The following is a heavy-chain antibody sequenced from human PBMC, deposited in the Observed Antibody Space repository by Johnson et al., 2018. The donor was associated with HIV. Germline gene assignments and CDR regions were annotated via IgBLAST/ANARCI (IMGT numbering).Heavy chain of an antibody. D-gene: IGHD1-26*01. V-gene: IGHV3-30*04. CDR3: ARGGTFDHLDI. CDR2: ISYDGSNK. J-gene: IGHJ3*02. CDR1: GFTFSSYA. Sequence: QVQLVESGGGVVQPGRSLRLSCAASGFTFSSYAMHWVRQAPGKGLEWVAVISYDGSNKYYADSVKGRFTISRDNAKNTLYLQMKSLRAEDTAGYYGARGGTFDHLDIWGQGTMVTISS.